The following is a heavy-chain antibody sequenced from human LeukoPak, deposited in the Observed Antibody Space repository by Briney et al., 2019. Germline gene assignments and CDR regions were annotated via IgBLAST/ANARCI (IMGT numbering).Heavy chain of an antibody. CDR3: AKTWSVVVAATPFDP. D-gene: IGHD2-15*01. J-gene: IGHJ5*02. CDR2: ISGSGGST. Sequence: GGSLRLSCAASGFTFSSYAMSWVRQVPGKGLEWVSAISGSGGSTYYADSVKGRFTISRDNSKNTLYLQMNSLRAEDTAVYYCAKTWSVVVAATPFDPWGQGTLVTVSS. CDR1: GFTFSSYA. V-gene: IGHV3-23*01.